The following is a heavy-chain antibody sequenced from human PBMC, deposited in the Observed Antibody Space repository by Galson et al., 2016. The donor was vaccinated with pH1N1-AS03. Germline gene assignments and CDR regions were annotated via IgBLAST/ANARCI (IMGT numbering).Heavy chain of an antibody. J-gene: IGHJ4*02. D-gene: IGHD3-22*01. CDR3: ASPPNYFDTSGYYLYFDY. Sequence: SGGTFSSYVISWVRQAPGQGLEWMGGIIPIFRTPKYAQKFQGRVTITADESTSTAYMELSSLRYEDTAVYYCASPPNYFDTSGYYLYFDYWGQGTLVTVSS. V-gene: IGHV1-69*01. CDR2: IIPIFRTP. CDR1: GGTFSSYV.